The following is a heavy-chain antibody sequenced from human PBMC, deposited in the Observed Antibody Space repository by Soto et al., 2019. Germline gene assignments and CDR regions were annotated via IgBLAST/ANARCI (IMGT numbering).Heavy chain of an antibody. Sequence: SETLSLTCTVSGGSVSSGSYYWSWIRQPPGKGLEWIGYIYYSGSTNYNPSLKSRVTISVDTSKNQFSLKLSSVTAADTAVYYCARAPGIAARRQNWLDPWGQGTLVTVSS. J-gene: IGHJ5*02. D-gene: IGHD6-6*01. CDR2: IYYSGST. V-gene: IGHV4-61*01. CDR1: GGSVSSGSYY. CDR3: ARAPGIAARRQNWLDP.